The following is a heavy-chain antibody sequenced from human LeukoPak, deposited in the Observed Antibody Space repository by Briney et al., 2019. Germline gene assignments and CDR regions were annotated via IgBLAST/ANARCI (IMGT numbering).Heavy chain of an antibody. J-gene: IGHJ4*02. D-gene: IGHD6-13*01. CDR1: GFTFSSYG. V-gene: IGHV3-30*02. CDR2: IWYDGSNI. CDR3: AKDLGSSWEVDY. Sequence: GGSLRLSCAASGFTFSSYGMHWVRQAPGQGLEWLAVIWYDGSNIYYADSVKGRFTISRDNSKNTLHLQMNSLRAEDMAVYYCAKDLGSSWEVDYWGQGTLVTVSS.